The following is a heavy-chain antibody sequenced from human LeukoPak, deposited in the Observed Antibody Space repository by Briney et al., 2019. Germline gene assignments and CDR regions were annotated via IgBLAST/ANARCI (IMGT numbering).Heavy chain of an antibody. D-gene: IGHD4-17*01. Sequence: GGSLRLSCAASGFTFSSYAMSWVRQAPGKWLEWVSAISGSGGSTYYADAVKGRFTISRDNSKNTLYLQMNSLRAEDTAVYYCAKRDYGDNVGAFDIWGQGTMVTVSS. CDR2: ISGSGGST. CDR3: AKRDYGDNVGAFDI. J-gene: IGHJ3*02. CDR1: GFTFSSYA. V-gene: IGHV3-23*01.